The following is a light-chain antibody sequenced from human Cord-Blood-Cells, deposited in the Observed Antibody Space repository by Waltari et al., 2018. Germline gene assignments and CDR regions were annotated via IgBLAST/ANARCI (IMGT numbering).Light chain of an antibody. J-gene: IGKJ1*01. CDR3: QQYGSSRWT. V-gene: IGKV3-20*01. CDR1: QSVSSSY. Sequence: IVLTLSPDTLSLPPGARATLSCRASQSVSSSYLAWYQQKPGQAPRLLIYGASSRATGIPDRFSGSGSGTDFTLTISRLEPEDFAVYYCQQYGSSRWTFGQGTKVEIK. CDR2: GAS.